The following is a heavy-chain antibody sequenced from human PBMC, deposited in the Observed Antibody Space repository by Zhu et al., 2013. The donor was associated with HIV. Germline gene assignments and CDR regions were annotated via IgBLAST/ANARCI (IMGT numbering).Heavy chain of an antibody. V-gene: IGHV4-61*01. CDR1: GGSVSSGSYY. D-gene: IGHD3-10*01. CDR3: ARGGVPYGLPFDY. CDR2: IYYSGST. J-gene: IGHJ4*02. Sequence: VQLQESGPGLVKPSETLSLTCTVSGGSVSSGSYYWSWIRQPPGKGLEWIGYIYYSGSTNYNPSLKSRVTISVDTSKNQFSLKLSSVTAADTAVYYCARGGVPYGLPFDYWGQGTLVTVSS.